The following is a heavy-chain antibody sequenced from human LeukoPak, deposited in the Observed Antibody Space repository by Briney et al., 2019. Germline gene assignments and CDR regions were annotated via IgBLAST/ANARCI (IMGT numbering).Heavy chain of an antibody. V-gene: IGHV4-39*01. CDR1: GGSVSSSSYY. CDR3: ARSSGIAAAHKY. D-gene: IGHD6-13*01. CDR2: IYYSGST. Sequence: SETLSLTWTVSGGSVSSSSYYWGWIRQPPGKGLEWIGSIYYSGSTYYNASLKSRVTISVDTSKNQFSLKLSSVTAADTAVYYCARSSGIAAAHKYWGQGTLVTVSS. J-gene: IGHJ4*02.